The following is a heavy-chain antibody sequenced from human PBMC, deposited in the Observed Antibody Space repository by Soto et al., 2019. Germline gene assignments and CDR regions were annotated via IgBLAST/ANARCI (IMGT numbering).Heavy chain of an antibody. J-gene: IGHJ4*02. CDR1: GGSFSGYY. CDR2: INHSGST. D-gene: IGHD3-10*01. Sequence: QVQLQQWGAGLLKPSETLSLTCAVYGGSFSGYYWSWIRQPPGKGLEWIGEINHSGSTNYNPSLKSRVTISVDTSKNQFSRQLSSVTAADTAVYYCASRLPGMSFWGQGTLVTVSS. CDR3: ASRLPGMSF. V-gene: IGHV4-34*01.